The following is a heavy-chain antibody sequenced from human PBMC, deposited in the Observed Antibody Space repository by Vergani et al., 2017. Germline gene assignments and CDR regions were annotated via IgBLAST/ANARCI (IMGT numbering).Heavy chain of an antibody. V-gene: IGHV3-21*01. D-gene: IGHD6-13*01. CDR3: ARDSSSWPRERGNAFDI. CDR1: GFTFSSYS. J-gene: IGHJ3*02. CDR2: ISSSSSYI. Sequence: EVQLVESGGGLVKPGGSLRLSCAASGFTFSSYSMNWVRQAPGKGLEWVSSISSSSSYIYYADSVKGRFTISRDNAKNSLYLQMNSLRAEDTAVYYCARDSSSWPRERGNAFDIWGQATMVTVSS.